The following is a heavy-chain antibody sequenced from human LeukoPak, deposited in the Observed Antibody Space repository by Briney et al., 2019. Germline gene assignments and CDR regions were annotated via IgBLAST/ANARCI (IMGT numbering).Heavy chain of an antibody. CDR1: GYTFTSYD. CDR2: MNPNSAHT. Sequence: APVKVSCEASGYTFTSYDINWVRQASGQGLEWMGWMNPNSAHTGYAQKFQGRVTMTRNTSISTAYMELSSLRSEDTAVYYCARAKGYYYDSSGYFGYWGQGTLVTVSS. V-gene: IGHV1-8*01. CDR3: ARAKGYYYDSSGYFGY. D-gene: IGHD3-22*01. J-gene: IGHJ4*02.